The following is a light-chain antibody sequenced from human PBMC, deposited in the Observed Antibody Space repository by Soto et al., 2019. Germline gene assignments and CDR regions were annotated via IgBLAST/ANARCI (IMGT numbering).Light chain of an antibody. CDR3: QQYKNWPPLT. V-gene: IGKV3-15*01. Sequence: EIVMTQSPATLSVSPGETATLSSRASQSVSYSLAWYQQKPGQGPRLLIYGAFTRATGIPARFSGSGSGTEFTLTISSLQSEDFALYYCQQYKNWPPLTFGGGTKVEI. CDR1: QSVSYS. CDR2: GAF. J-gene: IGKJ4*01.